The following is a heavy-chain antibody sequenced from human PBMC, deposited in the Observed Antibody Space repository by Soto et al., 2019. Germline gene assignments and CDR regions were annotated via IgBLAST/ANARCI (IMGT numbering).Heavy chain of an antibody. CDR3: TLVPGWGY. D-gene: IGHD3-10*01. CDR1: GFTFSGSA. CDR2: IRSKANSYAT. V-gene: IGHV3-73*02. Sequence: EVQLVESGGGLVQPGGSLKLSFAASGFTFSGSAMHWVRQASGKGLEWVGRIRSKANSYATAYAASVKGRFTIARDDSKNTAYLQMNSLKTEDTAVYYCTLVPGWGYWGQGTLVTVSS. J-gene: IGHJ4*02.